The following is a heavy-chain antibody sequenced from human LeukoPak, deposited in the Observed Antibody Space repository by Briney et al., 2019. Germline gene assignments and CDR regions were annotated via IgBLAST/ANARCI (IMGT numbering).Heavy chain of an antibody. D-gene: IGHD3-9*01. CDR3: ARSRGDILSLDYYYYGMDV. V-gene: IGHV1-18*04. CDR2: ISAYNGNT. J-gene: IGHJ6*04. Sequence: ASVKVSCKASGYTFTSYGISWVRQAPGQGVEWMGWISAYNGNTNYAQKLQGRVTMTTDTSTSTAYMELRSLRSDDTAVYYCARSRGDILSLDYYYYGMDVWGKGTTVTVSS. CDR1: GYTFTSYG.